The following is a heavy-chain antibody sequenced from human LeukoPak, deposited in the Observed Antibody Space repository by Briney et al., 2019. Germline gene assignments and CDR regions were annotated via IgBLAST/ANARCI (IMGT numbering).Heavy chain of an antibody. CDR2: IKNKANSHTT. D-gene: IGHD4-17*01. J-gene: IGHJ3*02. V-gene: IGHV3-72*01. CDR1: GFTFSDHS. CDR3: ARGVTTEADAFDI. Sequence: GGSLRLSCAASGFTFSDHSMDWVRQAPEKGLEWIGRIKNKANSHTTEYAASVKGRFTISRDDSKKSLYLQMNSLKTEDTAVYYCARGVTTEADAFDIWGQGTMVTVSS.